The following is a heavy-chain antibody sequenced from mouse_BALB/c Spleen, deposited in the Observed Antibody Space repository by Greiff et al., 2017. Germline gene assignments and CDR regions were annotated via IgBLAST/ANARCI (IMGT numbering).Heavy chain of an antibody. V-gene: IGHV1-82*01. CDR1: GYAFSSSW. CDR2: IYPGDGDT. CDR3: AKGDRAFDY. D-gene: IGHD3-3*01. J-gene: IGHJ2*01. Sequence: VQLQQSGPELVKPGASVKISCKASGYAFSSSWMNWVKQRPGQGLEWIGRIYPGDGDTNYNGKFKGKATLTADKSSSTAYMQLSSLTSVDSAVYFCAKGDRAFDYWGQGTTLTVSS.